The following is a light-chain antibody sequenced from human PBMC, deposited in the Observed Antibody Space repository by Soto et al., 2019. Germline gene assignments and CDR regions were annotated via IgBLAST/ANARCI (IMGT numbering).Light chain of an antibody. V-gene: IGLV1-44*01. CDR1: SSNIGRNT. CDR3: AAWDNSLNVVV. CDR2: SNN. J-gene: IGLJ2*01. Sequence: QSVLTQPPSASGTPGQRVTISCSGSSSNIGRNTVNWYQQLPGTAPQLLIYSNNQRPSGVPDRFSGSKSGTSASLAISGLQSEDEADYYCAAWDNSLNVVVFGGGTQLTVL.